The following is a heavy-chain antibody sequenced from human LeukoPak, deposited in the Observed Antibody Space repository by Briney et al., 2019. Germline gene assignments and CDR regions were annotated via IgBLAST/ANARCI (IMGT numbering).Heavy chain of an antibody. CDR1: GFTFSNYW. V-gene: IGHV3-74*01. CDR2: ISSDGSST. CDR3: ARELRDFWTGYSYHYYGMDV. D-gene: IGHD3/OR15-3a*01. J-gene: IGHJ6*02. Sequence: GGSLRLSCAASGFTFSNYWMHWVRQAPGKGLVWVSRISSDGSSTSYADSVKGRFTISRDNAKNTLYLQMNSLRAEDTAVYYCARELRDFWTGYSYHYYGMDVWGQGTTVTVSS.